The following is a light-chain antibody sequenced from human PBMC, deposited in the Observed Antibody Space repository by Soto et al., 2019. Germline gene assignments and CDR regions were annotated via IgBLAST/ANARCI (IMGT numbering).Light chain of an antibody. V-gene: IGKV3-20*01. Sequence: EIVLTQSPGTLSLSPGERATLSCRASQSVSSSYLAWYQQKPGQAPRLLIYGASSRATGIPDRFSGSGSGTDFTLTVSRLEPEGFEVDYCQDYGSSSWTFGQGTKVESK. CDR1: QSVSSSY. J-gene: IGKJ1*01. CDR2: GAS. CDR3: QDYGSSSWT.